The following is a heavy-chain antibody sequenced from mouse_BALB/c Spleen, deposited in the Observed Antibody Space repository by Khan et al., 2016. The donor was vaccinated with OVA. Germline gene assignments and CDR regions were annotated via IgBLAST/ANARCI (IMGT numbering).Heavy chain of an antibody. CDR1: GFTFSTYG. V-gene: IGHV5-6*01. D-gene: IGHD4-1*01. CDR2: INSDGDYT. J-gene: IGHJ3*01. Sequence: EVELVESGGDLVKPGGSLRLSCAASGFTFSTYGMSWVRQPPDKRLEWVATINSDGDYTYYPDTVKGRFTISRNNAENTLYLQMSSLKSEDTAIYYWASHLTGSFAYWGQGTLVTGSA. CDR3: ASHLTGSFAY.